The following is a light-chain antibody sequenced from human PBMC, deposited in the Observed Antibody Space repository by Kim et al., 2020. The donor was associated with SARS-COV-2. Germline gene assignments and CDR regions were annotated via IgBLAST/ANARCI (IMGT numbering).Light chain of an antibody. CDR2: GAS. CDR3: QQYCSSLS. V-gene: IGKV3-20*01. Sequence: LTPGRRATLSCRASQSVSSGYLARYQQKPGQAPRLLIFGASSRATGIPDRFSGSVSGTDFTLTISRLEPEDFAVYYCQQYCSSLSFGGGTKMDIK. J-gene: IGKJ4*01. CDR1: QSVSSGY.